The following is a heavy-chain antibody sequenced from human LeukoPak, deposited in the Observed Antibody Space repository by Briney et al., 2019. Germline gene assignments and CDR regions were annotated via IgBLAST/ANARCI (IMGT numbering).Heavy chain of an antibody. V-gene: IGHV4-39*07. J-gene: IGHJ4*02. D-gene: IGHD5-18*01. CDR2: IYYSGST. CDR3: ARAGRGQLWFGY. CDR1: GGSISSSSYY. Sequence: SSETLSLTCTVSGGSISSSSYYWGWIRQPPGKGLEWIGSIYYSGSTYYNPSLKSRVTISVDTSKNQFSLKLSSVTAADTAVYYCARAGRGQLWFGYWGQGTLVTVSS.